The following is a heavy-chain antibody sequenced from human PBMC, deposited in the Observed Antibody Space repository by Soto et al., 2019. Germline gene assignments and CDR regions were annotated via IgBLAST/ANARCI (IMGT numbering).Heavy chain of an antibody. Sequence: QVQLVQSGAEVKKPGASVKVSCKASGYTFTSYDINWVRQATGQGLEWMGWMNPNSGNTGYAQKFQGRVTMTRNTAKGTAYRGLSSLRSEDTAGYYCARIDYYGSGSYYRRGDYYYGMDVWGQGTTVTVSS. D-gene: IGHD3-10*01. CDR1: GYTFTSYD. V-gene: IGHV1-8*01. CDR2: MNPNSGNT. CDR3: ARIDYYGSGSYYRRGDYYYGMDV. J-gene: IGHJ6*02.